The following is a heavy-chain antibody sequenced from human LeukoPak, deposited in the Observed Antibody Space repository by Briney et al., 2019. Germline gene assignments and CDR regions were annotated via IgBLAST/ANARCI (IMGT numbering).Heavy chain of an antibody. J-gene: IGHJ4*02. CDR1: GFIFSDYG. CDR2: TRFDGSVK. D-gene: IGHD1-1*01. Sequence: GGSLRLSCAVSGFIFSDYGFHWVRQAPGKGLEWVAVTRFDGSVKQYADSVKGRFTISRDDSKNTLYLQMNFLKSEDTAVYYCARWGGTRQYYFDYWGQGTLVTVSS. V-gene: IGHV3-33*01. CDR3: ARWGGTRQYYFDY.